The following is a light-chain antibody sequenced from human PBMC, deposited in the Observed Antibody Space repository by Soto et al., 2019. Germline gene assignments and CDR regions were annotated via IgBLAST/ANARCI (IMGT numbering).Light chain of an antibody. CDR2: WAS. V-gene: IGKV4-1*01. CDR3: QQYYSSPFT. J-gene: IGKJ3*01. CDR1: RSILSSSNNKNY. Sequence: DIVMTQSPDSLAVALGERVTMNCKSSRSILSSSNNKNYLAWYQQKPGQPPRLLIYWASTRQSGVPERFSGSGSGTDFTLTISSLQAEDVGVYYCQQYYSSPFTFGPGTKVDIK.